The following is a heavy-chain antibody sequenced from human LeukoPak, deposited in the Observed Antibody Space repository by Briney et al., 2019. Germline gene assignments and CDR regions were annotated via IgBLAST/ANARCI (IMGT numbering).Heavy chain of an antibody. CDR1: GFTFSSYA. Sequence: GGSLRLSCAASGFTFSSYAMSWVRQAPGKGLEWVSAISGSGGSTYYADSVKGRFTTSRDNSKNTLYLQMNSLRAEDTAVYYCARSTWIQLWPFDYWGQGTLVTVSS. J-gene: IGHJ4*02. D-gene: IGHD5-18*01. CDR2: ISGSGGST. V-gene: IGHV3-23*01. CDR3: ARSTWIQLWPFDY.